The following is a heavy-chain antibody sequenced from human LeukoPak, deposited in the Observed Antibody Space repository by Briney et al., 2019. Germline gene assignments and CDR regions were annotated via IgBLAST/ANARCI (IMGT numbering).Heavy chain of an antibody. CDR3: AKEDSLTGYPTIDNYDYYGMDV. CDR2: ISYDGSIQ. D-gene: IGHD3-9*01. Sequence: GRSLRLSCAASGFTFSSYGMHWVRQAPGKGLEWVALISYDGSIQYYADSVKGRFTISRDNSKNTLYLQMNSLRAEDTALYYCAKEDSLTGYPTIDNYDYYGMDVCGKGTTVTASS. J-gene: IGHJ6*04. V-gene: IGHV3-30*18. CDR1: GFTFSSYG.